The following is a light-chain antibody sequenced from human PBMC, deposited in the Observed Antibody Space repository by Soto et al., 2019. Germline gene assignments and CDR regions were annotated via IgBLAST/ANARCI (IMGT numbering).Light chain of an antibody. Sequence: EVVMRQSPATLSVSPGEGATLSCRASQSVTSNLAWYQQKPGQVPRLLIYGASTRATGIPARFSGSGSGTEFTLTISSLQSEDFAVYYCQQYNYWPWTFGQGTKVDIK. CDR1: QSVTSN. CDR2: GAS. V-gene: IGKV3-15*01. CDR3: QQYNYWPWT. J-gene: IGKJ1*01.